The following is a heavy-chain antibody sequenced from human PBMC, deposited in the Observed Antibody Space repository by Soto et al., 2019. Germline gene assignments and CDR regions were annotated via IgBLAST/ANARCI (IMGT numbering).Heavy chain of an antibody. Sequence: ASVKVSCKTSGYTFTNYGISWVRQAPGQGLEWMGWISAHTGNTNYAQKFQGRVTMTTDTSTSTAYMELRSMRSDDTAVYYCARVLGYNSSWWRHTAFDIWGQGTMVTVSS. V-gene: IGHV1-18*01. J-gene: IGHJ3*02. CDR2: ISAHTGNT. CDR1: GYTFTNYG. D-gene: IGHD6-13*01. CDR3: ARVLGYNSSWWRHTAFDI.